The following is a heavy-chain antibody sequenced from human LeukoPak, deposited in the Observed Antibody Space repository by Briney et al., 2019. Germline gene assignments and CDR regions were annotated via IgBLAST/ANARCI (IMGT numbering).Heavy chain of an antibody. CDR2: INHSGST. J-gene: IGHJ6*04. CDR3: ARVGYYGSGSLPYYYYYGMDV. D-gene: IGHD3-10*01. Sequence: SETLSLTCAVYGGSISGYYWSWIRQPPGKGLECIWEINHSGSTNYNPSLKSRVTISVDTSKNQFSLKLSSVTAADTAVYYCARVGYYGSGSLPYYYYYGMDVWGKGTTVTVSS. CDR1: GGSISGYY. V-gene: IGHV4-34*01.